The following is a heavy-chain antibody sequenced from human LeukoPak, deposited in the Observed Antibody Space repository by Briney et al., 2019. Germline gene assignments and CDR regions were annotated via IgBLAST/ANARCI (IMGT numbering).Heavy chain of an antibody. CDR3: ARGNYYGSGSYQPPFDY. CDR1: GFTFSSYA. D-gene: IGHD3-10*01. CDR2: ISYDGSNK. J-gene: IGHJ4*02. V-gene: IGHV3-30*04. Sequence: GRSLRLSCAASGFTFSSYAMHWVRQAPGKGLEWGAVISYDGSNKYYADSVKGRFTISRDNSKNTLYLQMNSLRAEDTAVYYCARGNYYGSGSYQPPFDYWGQGTLVTVSS.